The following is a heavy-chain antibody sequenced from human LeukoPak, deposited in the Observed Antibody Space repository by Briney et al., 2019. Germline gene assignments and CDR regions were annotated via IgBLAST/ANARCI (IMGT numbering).Heavy chain of an antibody. CDR2: IVVGSGNT. Sequence: RASVKVSCKASGFTYSNSAMQWVRQARGQRLEWIGWIVVGSGNTNYAQKFKERVTITRDMSTSTAYMELNSLRSEDTAVYYCAATVDYCSGGSCYNYYYGMDVWGQGTTVTVSS. CDR1: GFTYSNSA. V-gene: IGHV1-58*02. J-gene: IGHJ6*02. CDR3: AATVDYCSGGSCYNYYYGMDV. D-gene: IGHD2-15*01.